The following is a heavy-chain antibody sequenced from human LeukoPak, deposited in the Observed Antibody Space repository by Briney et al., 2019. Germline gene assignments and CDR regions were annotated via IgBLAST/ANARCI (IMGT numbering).Heavy chain of an antibody. J-gene: IGHJ6*02. CDR3: ARGGVLTGEDYYYGMDV. D-gene: IGHD7-27*01. Sequence: ASVKVSCKASGYTFTSYYMHWVRQAPGQGLEWMGIINPSGGSTSYAQKFQGRVTITADKSTSTAYMELSSLRSEDTAVYYCARGGVLTGEDYYYGMDVWGQGTTVTVSS. CDR1: GYTFTSYY. CDR2: INPSGGST. V-gene: IGHV1-46*01.